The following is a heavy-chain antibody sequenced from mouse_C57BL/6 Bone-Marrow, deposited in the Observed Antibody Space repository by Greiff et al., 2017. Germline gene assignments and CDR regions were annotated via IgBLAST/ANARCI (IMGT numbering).Heavy chain of an antibody. CDR1: GFTFSSYG. V-gene: IGHV5-6*01. D-gene: IGHD1-1*01. CDR2: ISSGGSYT. J-gene: IGHJ2*01. CDR3: ASSYGSSPYYFDY. Sequence: EVKLVESGGDLVKPGGSLKLSCAASGFTFSSYGMSWVRQTPDKRLEWVATISSGGSYTYYPDSVKGRFTISRDNAKNTLYLQMGSLKSEDTAMYYCASSYGSSPYYFDYWGQGTTLTVSS.